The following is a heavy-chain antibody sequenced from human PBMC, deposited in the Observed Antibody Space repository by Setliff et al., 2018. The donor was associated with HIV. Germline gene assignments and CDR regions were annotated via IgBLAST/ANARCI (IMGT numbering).Heavy chain of an antibody. V-gene: IGHV3-21*01. D-gene: IGHD1-26*01. J-gene: IGHJ5*01. CDR2: INSGGTDI. CDR3: ASESGSYHWFES. CDR1: GFTFGSYA. Sequence: GESLKISCVASGFTFGSYAMDWVRQVPGKAPEWVSYINSGGTDIHYPDSVKGRFTISRDNAKNSLYLQMNSLRAEDTAVYYCASESGSYHWFESWGQGTL.